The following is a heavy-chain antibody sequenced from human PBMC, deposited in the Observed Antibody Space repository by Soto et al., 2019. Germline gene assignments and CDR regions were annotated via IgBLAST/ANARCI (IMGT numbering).Heavy chain of an antibody. CDR3: AGGGAGSGPFTWELPDH. CDR2: ITPFSGDV. J-gene: IGHJ4*02. D-gene: IGHD1-26*01. Sequence: QMQLVQSGAEVKKTGSSMTVSCKALGNTFTYRYLHWVRQAPGQALEWMGWITPFSGDVHYAQKFQERVTITRDRAINTAYMQMNSLRSEDTAMYFCAGGGAGSGPFTWELPDHLGQGTLVTVSS. V-gene: IGHV1-45*02. CDR1: GNTFTYRY.